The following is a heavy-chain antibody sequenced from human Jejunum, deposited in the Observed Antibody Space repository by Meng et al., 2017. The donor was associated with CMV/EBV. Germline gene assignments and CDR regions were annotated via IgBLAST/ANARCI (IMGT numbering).Heavy chain of an antibody. Sequence: EVQLLEPGGGLVQPGGSRRLSCAASGFTFNTYAISWVRQAPGKGLEWVSAISETGRTTYYADSVKGQFTISRDNSKNTLYLQMNNLRAEDTAVYYCARGDCSNGVCHIAGFDSWGQGTLVTVSS. CDR1: GFTFNTYA. CDR3: ARGDCSNGVCHIAGFDS. CDR2: ISETGRTT. J-gene: IGHJ4*02. D-gene: IGHD2-8*01. V-gene: IGHV3-23*01.